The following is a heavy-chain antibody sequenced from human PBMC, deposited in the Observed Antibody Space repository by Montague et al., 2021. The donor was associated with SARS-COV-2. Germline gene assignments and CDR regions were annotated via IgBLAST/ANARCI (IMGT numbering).Heavy chain of an antibody. CDR1: GGSISSSNYY. CDR3: ARRGRKLLPVATTIGGFDI. J-gene: IGHJ3*02. V-gene: IGHV4-39*02. Sequence: SETLPLTCTVSGGSISSSNYYWGWIRQPPGKGLEWIGSIYDSGSTYYNPSLKSRVIISVDTSKNHFSLKLSSVTAADTAVYYCARRGRKLLPVATTIGGFDIWGQGTMVTVSS. CDR2: IYDSGST. D-gene: IGHD5-12*01.